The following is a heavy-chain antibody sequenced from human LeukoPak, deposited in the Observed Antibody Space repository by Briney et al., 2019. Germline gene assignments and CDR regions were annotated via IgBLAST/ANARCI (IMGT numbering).Heavy chain of an antibody. CDR1: GFTFSSYA. CDR2: ISGSGGST. Sequence: GGSLRLSCAASGFTFSSYAMSWVRQAPGKGLEWVSAISGSGGSTYYADSVKGRFTISRDNSKNTLYLQMNSLRAEDTAVYYCAKSRSDIVVVPAAIYYYYYHMDVWGKGTTVTVSS. V-gene: IGHV3-23*01. J-gene: IGHJ6*03. CDR3: AKSRSDIVVVPAAIYYYYYHMDV. D-gene: IGHD2-2*01.